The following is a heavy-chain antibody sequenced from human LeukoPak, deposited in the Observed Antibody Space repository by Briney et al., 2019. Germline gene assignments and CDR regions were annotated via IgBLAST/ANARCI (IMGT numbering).Heavy chain of an antibody. V-gene: IGHV3-23*01. CDR2: ISRSDGRP. J-gene: IGHJ6*03. Sequence: GGSLRLSCAASGFTFSRYSMNWVRQAPGKGLEWFAAISRSDGRPYYAASEKGRFTISRDKSKITLYPQMNNRRASDRAVYYCAKGCFDYYGSGSYYTYYYYYMDVWGKGTTVTVSS. D-gene: IGHD3-10*01. CDR3: AKGCFDYYGSGSYYTYYYYYMDV. CDR1: GFTFSRYS.